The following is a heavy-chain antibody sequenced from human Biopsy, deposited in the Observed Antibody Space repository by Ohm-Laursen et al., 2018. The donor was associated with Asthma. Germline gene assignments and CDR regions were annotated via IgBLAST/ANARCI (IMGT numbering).Heavy chain of an antibody. CDR1: GFSFNSYG. V-gene: IGHV3-7*01. CDR2: INGDGSQK. CDR3: ARDSLGISGTIYWYDW. J-gene: IGHJ4*02. D-gene: IGHD1-7*01. Sequence: SLRLSCAASGFSFNSYGMHWVRQAPGKGLEWVATINGDGSQKSYVDSVTGRFTISRDNSKNSLHLEMNSLRAEDTAVYFCARDSLGISGTIYWYDWWGQGTLVTVSS.